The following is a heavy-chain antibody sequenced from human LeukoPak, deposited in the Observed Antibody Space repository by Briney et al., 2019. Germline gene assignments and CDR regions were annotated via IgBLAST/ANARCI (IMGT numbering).Heavy chain of an antibody. CDR1: GYTFTSYY. CDR2: INPSGGST. Sequence: ASVKVSCKASGYTFTSYYMHWVRQAPGQGLEWMGIINPSGGSTSYAQKFQGRVTMTRDTSTSTVYMELSSLRSEDTAVYYCARDEGGVCSGGSCYSGLISRYYYYGMDVWGQGTTVTVSS. CDR3: ARDEGGVCSGGSCYSGLISRYYYYGMDV. J-gene: IGHJ6*02. D-gene: IGHD2-15*01. V-gene: IGHV1-46*01.